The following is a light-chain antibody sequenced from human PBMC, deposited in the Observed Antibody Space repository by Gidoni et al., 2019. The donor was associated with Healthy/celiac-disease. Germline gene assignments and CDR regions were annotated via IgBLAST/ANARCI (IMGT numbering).Light chain of an antibody. CDR1: SSDVGGYNN. CDR3: SSYTSSSSVV. CDR2: DVS. V-gene: IGLV2-14*01. Sequence: QSALTQPASVSGSPGQPITISCTGTSSDVGGYNNVSWYQPHPGKAPKLMIYDVSNRPSGVSNRFSGSKSGNTASLTISGLQAEDEADYYCSSYTSSSSVVFGGGTKLTVL. J-gene: IGLJ2*01.